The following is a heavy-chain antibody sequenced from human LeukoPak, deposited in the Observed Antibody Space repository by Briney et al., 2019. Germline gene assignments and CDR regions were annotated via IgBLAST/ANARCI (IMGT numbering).Heavy chain of an antibody. CDR1: GFTFDDYA. Sequence: GGSLRLSCAASGFTFDDYAMHWVRQAPGKGLEWVSLISGDGDSTYYADSVKGRFTISRDNSKNSLYLQMNSLRTEDTALFYCAKDKYSYGYNFDYWGQGTLVTVSS. J-gene: IGHJ4*02. V-gene: IGHV3-43*02. D-gene: IGHD5-18*01. CDR3: AKDKYSYGYNFDY. CDR2: ISGDGDST.